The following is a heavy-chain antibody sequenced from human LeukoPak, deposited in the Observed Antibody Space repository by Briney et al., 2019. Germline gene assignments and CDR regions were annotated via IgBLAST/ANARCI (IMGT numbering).Heavy chain of an antibody. Sequence: GGSLRLSCAASGFTVSTNYMNWVRQAPGKGLEWVSAIGGTDGTTFYADSVKGRFAISRDNSKNTLFLDMHTLRAEDTALYYCTKRVDGSGTYYIDYWGQGTLVTVSS. CDR3: TKRVDGSGTYYIDY. CDR1: GFTVSTNY. V-gene: IGHV3-23*01. CDR2: IGGTDGTT. J-gene: IGHJ4*02. D-gene: IGHD3-10*01.